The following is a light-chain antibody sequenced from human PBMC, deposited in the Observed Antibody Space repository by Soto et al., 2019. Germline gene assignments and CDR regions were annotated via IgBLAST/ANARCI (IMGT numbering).Light chain of an antibody. CDR1: QSVSSN. J-gene: IGKJ2*01. CDR3: QQYGSAPYT. V-gene: IGKV3-20*01. Sequence: EIVLTQSPGTLSLSPGERATLSCRASQSVSSNLRWYQQKPGQAPRLLIYGASSRATGFPDRFSGSGSGTDFTLTISRMEPEDSAVYYCQQYGSAPYTFGQGNKLEIK. CDR2: GAS.